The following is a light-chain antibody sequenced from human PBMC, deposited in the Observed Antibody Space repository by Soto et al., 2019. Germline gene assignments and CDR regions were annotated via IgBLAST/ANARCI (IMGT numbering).Light chain of an antibody. CDR1: KNDIGVYDF. V-gene: IGLV2-8*01. CDR3: NSYTTLSNRV. Sequence: QPVLTQPPSASGSPGQSVTISCTGTKNDIGVYDFVSWYQHHPGKAPRLIIYEVVQRPSGVPDRFSGSKSGNTASLTVSGLQAADEANYYCNSYTTLSNRVFGTGTKLTVL. CDR2: EVV. J-gene: IGLJ1*01.